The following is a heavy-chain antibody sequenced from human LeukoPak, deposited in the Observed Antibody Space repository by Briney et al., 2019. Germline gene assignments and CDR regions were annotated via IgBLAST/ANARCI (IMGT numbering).Heavy chain of an antibody. V-gene: IGHV4-34*01. CDR1: GGSFSGYY. J-gene: IGHJ3*02. CDR2: INHSGST. Sequence: SETLSLTCAVYGGSFSGYYWSWIRQPPGKGLEWIGEINHSGSTNYNPSLKSRVTISVDTSKNQFSLKLSSVTAADTAVYYCARHPTQGLVVPAVIRAFDIWGQGTMVTVSS. D-gene: IGHD2-2*02. CDR3: ARHPTQGLVVPAVIRAFDI.